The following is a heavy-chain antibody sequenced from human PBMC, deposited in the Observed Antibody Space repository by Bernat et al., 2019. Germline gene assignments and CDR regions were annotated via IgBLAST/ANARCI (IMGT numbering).Heavy chain of an antibody. CDR1: GFTFSSYA. Sequence: EVQLLESGGGLVQPGGSLRLSCAASGFTFSSYAMSWVRQAPGKGLEWVSAISGSGGSTYYADSVKGRFTISRDNSKNTLYLQMNSLRAEDTAVYYCAKVTRLWFGGFPYYFDFWDQGALVAVSS. J-gene: IGHJ4*02. D-gene: IGHD3-10*01. CDR2: ISGSGGST. V-gene: IGHV3-23*01. CDR3: AKVTRLWFGGFPYYFDF.